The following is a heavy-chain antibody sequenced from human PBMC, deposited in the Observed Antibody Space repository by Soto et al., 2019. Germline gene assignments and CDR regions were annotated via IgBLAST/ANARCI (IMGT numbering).Heavy chain of an antibody. CDR2: ISAYNGNT. J-gene: IGHJ6*02. CDR3: ARAYGDRTNYYYYYGMDV. V-gene: IGHV1-18*04. Sequence: ASVKVSCKASGYTFTSYGISWVRQAPGQGLEWMGWISAYNGNTNYAQKLQGRVTMTTDTSTSTAYMELRSLRSDDTAVYYCARAYGDRTNYYYYYGMDVWGQGATVTVSS. CDR1: GYTFTSYG. D-gene: IGHD4-17*01.